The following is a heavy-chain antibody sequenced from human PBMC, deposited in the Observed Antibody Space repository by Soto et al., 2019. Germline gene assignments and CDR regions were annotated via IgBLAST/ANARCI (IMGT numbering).Heavy chain of an antibody. CDR1: GGSISSSSYY. J-gene: IGHJ5*02. CDR3: AMRPRVVSAFDP. D-gene: IGHD3-3*01. CDR2: IYYSGST. Sequence: SETLSLTCTVSGGSISSSSYYWGWIRQPPGKGLEWIGSIYYSGSTYYNPSLKSRVTISVDTSKNQFSLKLSSVTAADTAVYYCAMRPRVVSAFDPWGQGTLVTVSS. V-gene: IGHV4-39*01.